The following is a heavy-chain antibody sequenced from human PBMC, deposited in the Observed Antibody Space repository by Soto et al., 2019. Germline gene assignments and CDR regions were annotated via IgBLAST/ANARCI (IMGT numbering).Heavy chain of an antibody. CDR3: ARAYDSTGYYLNWFDP. D-gene: IGHD3-22*01. CDR1: GGSISSGDCY. Sequence: SETLSLTCAVSGGSISSGDCYWSWIRQPPGKGLEWIGYIYNIGSTNYNPSLKSRVTISIDTSKNQFSLKLSSVTAADTALYFCARAYDSTGYYLNWFDPWGQGTLVTVSS. J-gene: IGHJ5*02. CDR2: IYNIGST. V-gene: IGHV4-30-4*01.